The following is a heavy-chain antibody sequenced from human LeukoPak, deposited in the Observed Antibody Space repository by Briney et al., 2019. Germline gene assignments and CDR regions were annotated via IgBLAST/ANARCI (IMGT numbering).Heavy chain of an antibody. J-gene: IGHJ4*02. Sequence: QPGRSLRLSCAASGFTFSSYGMHWVRQAPGKGLEWVAVISYDGSNKYYADSVKGRFTISRDNSKNTLYLQMNSLRAEDTAVYYCARDYYDSSGYPKNDYWGQGTLVTVSS. CDR1: GFTFSSYG. CDR2: ISYDGSNK. D-gene: IGHD3-22*01. V-gene: IGHV3-30*03. CDR3: ARDYYDSSGYPKNDY.